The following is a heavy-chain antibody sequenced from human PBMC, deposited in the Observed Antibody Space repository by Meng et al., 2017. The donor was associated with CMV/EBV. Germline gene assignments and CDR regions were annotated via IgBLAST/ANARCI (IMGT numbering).Heavy chain of an antibody. CDR3: ARTPHDFWSGYYFDY. Sequence: GESLKISCAASGFTFSSYEMNWVRQAPGKGLEWVSYISSSGRTIYYADSVKGRFTISRDNAKNSLYLQMNSLRAEDTAVYYCARTPHDFWSGYYFDYWGQGTLVTVSS. V-gene: IGHV3-48*03. J-gene: IGHJ4*02. CDR2: ISSSGRTI. CDR1: GFTFSSYE. D-gene: IGHD3-3*01.